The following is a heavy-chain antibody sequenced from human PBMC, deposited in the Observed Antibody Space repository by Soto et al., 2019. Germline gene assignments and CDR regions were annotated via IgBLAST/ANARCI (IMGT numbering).Heavy chain of an antibody. CDR3: ARVLETYYYDSSGYYYFDY. CDR2: IYYSGST. Sequence: PSETLSLTCTVSGGSISSYYWSWIRQPPGKGLEWIGYIYYSGSTNYNPSLKSRVTISVDTSKNQFSLKLSSVTAADTAVYYCARVLETYYYDSSGYYYFDYWGQGTLVTVSS. CDR1: GGSISSYY. V-gene: IGHV4-59*01. D-gene: IGHD3-22*01. J-gene: IGHJ4*02.